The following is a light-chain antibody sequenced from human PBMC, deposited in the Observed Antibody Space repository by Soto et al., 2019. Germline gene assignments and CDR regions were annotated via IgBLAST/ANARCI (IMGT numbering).Light chain of an antibody. CDR1: QSVSSD. CDR3: QQRSNWPGT. J-gene: IGKJ1*01. Sequence: EIVVTHSPATLSVSPGERATLSCRASQSVSSDLAWYHQKPGQAPRLLIYDASNRATGIPARFSGSGSGTDFTLTISSLEAEDFALYYCQQRSNWPGTFGQGTKVDI. CDR2: DAS. V-gene: IGKV3-11*01.